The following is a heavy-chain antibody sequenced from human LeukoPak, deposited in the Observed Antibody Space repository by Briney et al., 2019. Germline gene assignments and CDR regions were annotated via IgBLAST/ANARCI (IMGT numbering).Heavy chain of an antibody. J-gene: IGHJ6*03. V-gene: IGHV4-61*01. CDR3: ARGSHLGDNYYYYMDV. CDR2: IYYSGST. CDR1: GYSISSGYY. D-gene: IGHD1-26*01. Sequence: SETLSLTCTVSGYSISSGYYWGWIRQPPGKGLEWIGYIYYSGSTNYNPSLKSRVTISVDTSKNQFSLKLSSVTAADTAVYYCARGSHLGDNYYYYMDVWGKGTTVTISS.